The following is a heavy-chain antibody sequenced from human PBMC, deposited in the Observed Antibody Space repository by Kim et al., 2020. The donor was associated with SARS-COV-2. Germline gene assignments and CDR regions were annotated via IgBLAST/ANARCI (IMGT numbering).Heavy chain of an antibody. Sequence: SETLSLTCNVSGASVNSRNYYWGWIRQPPGRGLEWIGHVFYRGSSYYNPSLRSRVTITVDTSKNQFSLHLTSVTAADTSTYYCAVRIAYTGSPDRVWGLGTLVTVSS. J-gene: IGHJ4*02. CDR3: AVRIAYTGSPDRV. V-gene: IGHV4-39*01. D-gene: IGHD1-26*01. CDR2: VFYRGSS. CDR1: GASVNSRNYY.